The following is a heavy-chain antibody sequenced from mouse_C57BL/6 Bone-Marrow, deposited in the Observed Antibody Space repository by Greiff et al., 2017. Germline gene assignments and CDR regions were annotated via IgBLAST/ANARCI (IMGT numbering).Heavy chain of an antibody. CDR2: INPSSGYT. Sequence: QVQLQQSGAELAKPGASVKLSCKASGYTFTSYWMHWVKQRPGQGLEWIGYINPSSGYTTYNQKFKDTATLTADKSSSTAYMQLSSLTYEDSAVYYCVRSSLAGFAYWGQGTLVTVSA. CDR3: VRSSLAGFAY. J-gene: IGHJ3*01. D-gene: IGHD4-1*01. V-gene: IGHV1-7*01. CDR1: GYTFTSYW.